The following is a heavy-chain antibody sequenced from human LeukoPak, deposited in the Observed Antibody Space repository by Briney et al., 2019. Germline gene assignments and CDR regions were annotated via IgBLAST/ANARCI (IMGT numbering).Heavy chain of an antibody. J-gene: IGHJ4*02. CDR2: ISSSSSDI. CDR1: GFTFSAYS. D-gene: IGHD3-10*01. CDR3: VRGNSVWFGELSRDC. Sequence: GGSLRLSCAASGFTFSAYSMNWVRQAPGKGLEWVSCISSSSSDIYYADSVKGRFTISRDNAEKTLYLQMNSLRAEDTAVYYCVRGNSVWFGELSRDCWGQGTLVTVSS. V-gene: IGHV3-21*01.